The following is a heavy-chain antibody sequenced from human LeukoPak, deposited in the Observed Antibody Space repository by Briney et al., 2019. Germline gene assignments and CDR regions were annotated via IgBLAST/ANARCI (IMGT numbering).Heavy chain of an antibody. V-gene: IGHV4-38-2*02. Sequence: ETLSLTCTVSDYSVSSGYYWGWIRQPPGKGLEWIGNIDHSGSTFYNPSLKSRVTISVDKSKNQFSLKLSSVTAADTAVYYCARASHWNQLHYFDYWGQGTLVTVSS. CDR1: DYSVSSGYY. CDR2: IDHSGST. CDR3: ARASHWNQLHYFDY. D-gene: IGHD1-1*01. J-gene: IGHJ4*02.